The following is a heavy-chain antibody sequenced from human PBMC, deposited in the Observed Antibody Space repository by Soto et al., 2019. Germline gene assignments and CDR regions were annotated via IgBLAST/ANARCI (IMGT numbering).Heavy chain of an antibody. CDR3: VTSRVIISVAGDTEYYFDY. J-gene: IGHJ4*02. V-gene: IGHV1-2*04. D-gene: IGHD6-19*01. CDR2: VNPNSGGT. Sequence: ASVKVSCKASGYTFTGYYIHWVRQAPGQGLEWMGWVNPNSGGTNYAQKFQGWVTMTRDTSISTAYMELSRLRSDDTAVYYCVTSRVIISVAGDTEYYFDYWGQGTLVTVSS. CDR1: GYTFTGYY.